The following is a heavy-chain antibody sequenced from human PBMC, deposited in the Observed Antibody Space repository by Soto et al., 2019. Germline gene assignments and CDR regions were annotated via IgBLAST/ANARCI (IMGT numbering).Heavy chain of an antibody. Sequence: QVQLVQSGAEVKKPGSSVKVSCKASGGTFSSYAISWVRQAPGQGLEWMGGFIPIFGTANYAQKFQGRVTITADESTSTADMELSSLRSEDTAVYYCARDAGGDEYSSPTPRFDYWGQGTLVTVSS. CDR1: GGTFSSYA. J-gene: IGHJ4*02. D-gene: IGHD6-6*01. CDR3: ARDAGGDEYSSPTPRFDY. CDR2: FIPIFGTA. V-gene: IGHV1-69*01.